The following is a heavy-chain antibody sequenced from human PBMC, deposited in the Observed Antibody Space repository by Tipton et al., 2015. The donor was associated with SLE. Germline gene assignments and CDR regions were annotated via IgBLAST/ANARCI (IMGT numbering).Heavy chain of an antibody. J-gene: IGHJ3*02. CDR2: IWYDGSNK. CDR1: GFTFSSYG. CDR3: AREEMATMRGVNAFDI. V-gene: IGHV3-33*01. D-gene: IGHD5-12*01. Sequence: SLRLSCAASGFTFSSYGMHWVRQAPGKGLEWVAVIWYDGSNKYYADSVKGRFTISRDNSKNTLYLQMNSLRAEDTAVYYCAREEMATMRGVNAFDIWGQGTMVTVSS.